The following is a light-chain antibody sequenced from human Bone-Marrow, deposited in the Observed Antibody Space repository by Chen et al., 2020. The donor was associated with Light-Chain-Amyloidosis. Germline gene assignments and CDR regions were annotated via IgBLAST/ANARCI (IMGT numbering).Light chain of an antibody. V-gene: IGLV3-21*02. CDR2: DDS. Sequence: SYVLTQPSSVSVAPGQTATIACGGNNIGSTSVHWYQQTPGQAPLLVVYDDSDRPSGIPERLAGSNSGNTATLTISRVEGGDEAGYYCQVWDRSSDRPVFGGGTKLTVL. CDR3: QVWDRSSDRPV. CDR1: NIGSTS. J-gene: IGLJ3*02.